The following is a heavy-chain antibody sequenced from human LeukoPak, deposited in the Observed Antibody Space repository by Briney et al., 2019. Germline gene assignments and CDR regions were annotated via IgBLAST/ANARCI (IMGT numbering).Heavy chain of an antibody. J-gene: IGHJ4*02. V-gene: IGHV3-23*01. CDR2: ISGSGGST. CDR1: GFTFSGYV. CDR3: AKERGYCSSTSCYFGY. D-gene: IGHD2-2*01. Sequence: GGSLRLSCAASGFTFSGYVMTWVRQAPGKGLEWVSAISGSGGSTYYADSVKGRFTISRDNSKNTLYLQMNSLRAEDTAVYYCAKERGYCSSTSCYFGYWGQGTLVTVSS.